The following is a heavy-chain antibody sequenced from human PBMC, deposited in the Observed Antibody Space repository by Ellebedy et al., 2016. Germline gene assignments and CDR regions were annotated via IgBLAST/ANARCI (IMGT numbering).Heavy chain of an antibody. CDR3: AKDVIEDKYSSGWSGFDP. CDR1: GFTFNDYA. J-gene: IGHJ5*02. Sequence: SLKISCAASGFTFNDYAMHWVRQAPGKGLEWVSGISWNSGSIGYADSVKGRFTISRDSAKNSLYLQMNSLRAEDTALYYCAKDVIEDKYSSGWSGFDPWGQGTLVTVSS. V-gene: IGHV3-9*01. CDR2: ISWNSGSI. D-gene: IGHD6-19*01.